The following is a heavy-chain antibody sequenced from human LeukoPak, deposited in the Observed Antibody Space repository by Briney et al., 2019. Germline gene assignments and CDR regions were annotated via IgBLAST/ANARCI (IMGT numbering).Heavy chain of an antibody. Sequence: ASVKVSCKASGYTFTSYGISWVRQAPGQGLEWMGWISAYNGNTNYAQKLQGRVTMTTDTSTSTAYMELRSLRSDDTAVYYCTRKARYSSGSHFDYWGQGTLVTVSS. D-gene: IGHD6-19*01. CDR2: ISAYNGNT. J-gene: IGHJ4*02. CDR3: TRKARYSSGSHFDY. CDR1: GYTFTSYG. V-gene: IGHV1-18*01.